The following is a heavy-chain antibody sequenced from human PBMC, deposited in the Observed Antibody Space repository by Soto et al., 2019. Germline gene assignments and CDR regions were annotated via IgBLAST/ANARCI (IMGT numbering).Heavy chain of an antibody. J-gene: IGHJ2*01. D-gene: IGHD5-12*01. V-gene: IGHV1-69*01. CDR1: GGSFSKKA. CDR3: ARGASSGFEYWYFDF. CDR2: INTKFGAT. Sequence: QVQLVQSGAELKKPGSSVKVSCEASGGSFSKKAISWVRQAPGQGLEWMGGINTKFGATNYAPKFQGRITITADESTNTVNMALSSLTSEDTAVYYCARGASSGFEYWYFDFWGRGTVVSVSS.